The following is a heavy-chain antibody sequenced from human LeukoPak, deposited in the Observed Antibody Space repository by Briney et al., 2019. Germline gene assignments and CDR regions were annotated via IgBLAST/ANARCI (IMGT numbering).Heavy chain of an antibody. CDR1: GFTLSSYE. CDR2: ISGSGSTI. CDR3: AASIPFSNNYYCSYYMDV. V-gene: IGHV3-48*03. Sequence: PGGSLRLSCAASGFTLSSYEMNWVRQAPGKGLEGVSYISGSGSTIYYADSVKGRFTISRDNAKNSLYLQMNSLRAEDTAVYYCAASIPFSNNYYCSYYMDVWGKGTTVTVYS. J-gene: IGHJ6*03.